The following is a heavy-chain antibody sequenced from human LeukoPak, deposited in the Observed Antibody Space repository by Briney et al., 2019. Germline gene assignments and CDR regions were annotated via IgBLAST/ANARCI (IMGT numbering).Heavy chain of an antibody. V-gene: IGHV3-23*01. J-gene: IGHJ5*02. CDR1: GFTFNKYA. CDR2: ISGSGNNT. D-gene: IGHD2-15*01. Sequence: GGSLRLSCAASGFTFNKYAMSWVRQAPGKGLEWVSSISGSGNNTYYADSAKGRITISRDNSKNTLYLQMNSLRAEDTAVYYCTRGPYCSGGSCYSLGEFDPWGQGTLVTVSS. CDR3: TRGPYCSGGSCYSLGEFDP.